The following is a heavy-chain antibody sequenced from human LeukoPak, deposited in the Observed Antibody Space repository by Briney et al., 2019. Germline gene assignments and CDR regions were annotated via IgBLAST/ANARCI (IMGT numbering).Heavy chain of an antibody. CDR3: AKDRMACGT. CDR1: GFTVSSNY. J-gene: IGHJ5*02. V-gene: IGHV3-23*01. CDR2: ITGSGTTI. D-gene: IGHD2-15*01. Sequence: GGSLRLSCAASGFTVSSNYMSWVRQAPGKGLEWVSYITGSGTTIYYADSVKGRFTISRDNSKNTLYLQMNSLRAEDTAVYYCAKDRMACGTWGQGTLVTVSS.